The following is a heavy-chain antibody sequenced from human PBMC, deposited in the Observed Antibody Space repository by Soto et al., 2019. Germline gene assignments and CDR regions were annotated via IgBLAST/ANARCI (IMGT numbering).Heavy chain of an antibody. V-gene: IGHV1-2*02. D-gene: IGHD2-15*01. CDR1: GYTFTGYY. CDR3: AREDIVVVVAANYYYYGMDV. Sequence: ASVKVSCKASGYTFTGYYMHWVRQAPGQGLEWMGWINPNSGGTNYAQKFQGRVTITADGSTSTAYMELSSLRSEDTAVYYCAREDIVVVVAANYYYYGMDVWGQGTTVTVSS. CDR2: INPNSGGT. J-gene: IGHJ6*02.